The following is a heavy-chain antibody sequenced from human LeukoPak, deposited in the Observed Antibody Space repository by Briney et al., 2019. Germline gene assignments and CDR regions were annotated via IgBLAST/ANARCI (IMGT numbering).Heavy chain of an antibody. V-gene: IGHV3-30*03. D-gene: IGHD4-17*01. J-gene: IGHJ4*02. CDR2: ISYDGSNK. Sequence: PGGSLRLSCAASGFTFSSYGMHWVRQAPGKGLEWVAVISYDGSNKYYADSVKGRFTISRDNSKNTLYLQMNSLRAEDTAVYYCARSYTVTTWFDYWGQETLVTVSS. CDR3: ARSYTVTTWFDY. CDR1: GFTFSSYG.